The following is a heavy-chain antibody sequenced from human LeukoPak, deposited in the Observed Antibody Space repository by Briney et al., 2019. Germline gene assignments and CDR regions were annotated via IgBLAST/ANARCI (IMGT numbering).Heavy chain of an antibody. V-gene: IGHV1-2*02. D-gene: IGHD3-3*01. CDR2: INPNGGGT. CDR3: ARSSITIFGVVIGGY. Sequence: ASVKVSCKASGYTFTGYYMHWVRQAPGQGLEWMGWINPNGGGTNYAQKFQGRVTMTRDTSISTAYMELSRLRSDDTAVYYCARSSITIFGVVIGGYWGQGTLVTVSS. CDR1: GYTFTGYY. J-gene: IGHJ4*02.